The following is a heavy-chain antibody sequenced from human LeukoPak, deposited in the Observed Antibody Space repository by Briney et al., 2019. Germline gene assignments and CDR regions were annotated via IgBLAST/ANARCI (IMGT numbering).Heavy chain of an antibody. Sequence: ASVKVSCKVSGYTLTELSMHWVRQAPGKGLEWMGGFDPEDGETIYAQKFQGRVTMTEDTSTDTAYMELSSLRSEDTAVYYCATRLLELPYFDYWGQGTLVTVSS. CDR3: ATRLLELPYFDY. V-gene: IGHV1-24*01. CDR1: GYTLTELS. J-gene: IGHJ4*02. CDR2: FDPEDGET. D-gene: IGHD1-7*01.